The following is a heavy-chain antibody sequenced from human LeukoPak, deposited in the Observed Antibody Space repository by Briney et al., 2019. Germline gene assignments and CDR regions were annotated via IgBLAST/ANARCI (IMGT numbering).Heavy chain of an antibody. V-gene: IGHV3-15*01. D-gene: IGHD6-13*01. Sequence: GGSLRLSCAASGFTFSNAWMSWVRQAPGKGLEWVGRIKSKTDGGTTDYAAPVKGRFTISRDDSKNTLYLQMNSLKTEDTAVYYCTTDRRWYSSSWYKVWEGTFDIWGQGTMVTVSS. CDR2: IKSKTDGGTT. CDR3: TTDRRWYSSSWYKVWEGTFDI. CDR1: GFTFSNAW. J-gene: IGHJ3*02.